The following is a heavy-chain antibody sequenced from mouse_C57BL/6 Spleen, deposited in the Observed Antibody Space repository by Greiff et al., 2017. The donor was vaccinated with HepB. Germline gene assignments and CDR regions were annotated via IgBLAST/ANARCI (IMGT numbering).Heavy chain of an antibody. Sequence: EVKLVESVAELVRPGASVKLSCTASGFNIKNTYMHWVKQRPEQGLEWIGRIDPANGNTKYAPKFQGKATITADTSSNTAYLQLSSLTSEDTAIYYCARPLYGSSYWYFDVWGTGTTVTVSS. V-gene: IGHV14-3*01. CDR3: ARPLYGSSYWYFDV. CDR2: IDPANGNT. CDR1: GFNIKNTY. J-gene: IGHJ1*03. D-gene: IGHD1-1*01.